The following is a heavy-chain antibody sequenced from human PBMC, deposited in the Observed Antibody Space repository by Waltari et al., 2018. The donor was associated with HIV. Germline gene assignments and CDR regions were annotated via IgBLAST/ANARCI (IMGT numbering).Heavy chain of an antibody. D-gene: IGHD2-15*01. CDR3: ARELGRYRSGGRWYSSDY. CDR1: GGTVNNYS. J-gene: IGHJ4*02. Sequence: QVQLVQSGAEVKKPGSAVKVSCKASGGTVNNYSINWVRQAPGQGLEWMGGIFPVFGTSNYAQKFQGRVTITADKSTSTSYMELSSLRSEDTAIYYCARELGRYRSGGRWYSSDYWGQGTLVTVSS. V-gene: IGHV1-69*06. CDR2: IFPVFGTS.